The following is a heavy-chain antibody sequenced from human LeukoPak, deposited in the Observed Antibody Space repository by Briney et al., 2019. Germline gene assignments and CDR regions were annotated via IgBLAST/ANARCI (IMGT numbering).Heavy chain of an antibody. D-gene: IGHD5-12*01. V-gene: IGHV3-30-3*01. Sequence: PGRSLRLSCAASGFIFSSYAMHWVRQAPGKGLEWVAVISYDGNSKYYADSVKGRFTISRDNSKNTLYLQMNSLRAEDTAVSYCARGKYSGYVNYWGQGTLVTVSS. CDR1: GFIFSSYA. CDR2: ISYDGNSK. CDR3: ARGKYSGYVNY. J-gene: IGHJ4*02.